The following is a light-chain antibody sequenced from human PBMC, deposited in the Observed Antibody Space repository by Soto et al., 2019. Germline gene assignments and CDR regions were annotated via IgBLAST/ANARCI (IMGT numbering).Light chain of an antibody. V-gene: IGKV3-15*01. CDR1: QSVSSD. CDR2: GAS. Sequence: EIVLTQSPATLSVSPGERATLSCRASQSVSSDLAWYHQKPGQAPRLLIYGASTRATGIPARFSGSGSGTEFTLTINSLQSEDFAVYYCQQYHIWPPWTSGQGTKVDIK. CDR3: QQYHIWPPWT. J-gene: IGKJ1*01.